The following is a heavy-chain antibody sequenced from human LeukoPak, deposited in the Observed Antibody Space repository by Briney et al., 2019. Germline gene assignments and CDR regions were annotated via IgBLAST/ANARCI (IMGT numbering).Heavy chain of an antibody. CDR3: ARRRYYDGSGYLE. CDR1: GDSVSRSDSY. Sequence: SETLSLTCSVSGDSVSRSDSYWDWIRQPPGKGLEWIGTIYDSGRTYYSPSLKSRVTISVEPSNNQFSLNLRSVTAADTALYYCARRRYYDGSGYLEWGQGTLLSVSS. V-gene: IGHV4-39*01. J-gene: IGHJ1*01. CDR2: IYDSGRT. D-gene: IGHD3-22*01.